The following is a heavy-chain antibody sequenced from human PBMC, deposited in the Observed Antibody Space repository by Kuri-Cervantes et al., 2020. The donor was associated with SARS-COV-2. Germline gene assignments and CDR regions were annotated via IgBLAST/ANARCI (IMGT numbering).Heavy chain of an antibody. CDR3: VRIRAATVIADY. V-gene: IGHV2-70*11. J-gene: IGHJ4*02. CDR1: GFSLTTSGMC. CDR2: IDWDDDK. D-gene: IGHD4-11*01. Sequence: SGPTLVKPTQTLTLTSTFSGFSLTTSGMCVAWIRQPPGKALEWLARIDWDDDKYYKTSLSTRLSISKDTSKDQVVLTMTNMDPVDTGTYYCVRIRAATVIADYWGQGALVTVSS.